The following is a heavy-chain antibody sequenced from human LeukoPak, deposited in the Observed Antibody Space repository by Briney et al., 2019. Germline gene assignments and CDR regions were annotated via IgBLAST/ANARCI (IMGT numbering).Heavy chain of an antibody. CDR3: ASHTLDSSSFDY. Sequence: PSETLSLTCTVSGGSITNYYWSWIRQPPGKGLEWIGYIYYSGTTNYNSSLKSRVTISVDTSKKQFSLNLSSVTAADTAVYYCASHTLDSSSFDYWGQGTLVTVSS. CDR1: GGSITNYY. V-gene: IGHV4-59*01. J-gene: IGHJ4*02. D-gene: IGHD6-6*01. CDR2: IYYSGTT.